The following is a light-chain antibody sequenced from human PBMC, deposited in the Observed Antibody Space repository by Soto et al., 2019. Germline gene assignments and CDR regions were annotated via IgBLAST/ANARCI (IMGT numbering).Light chain of an antibody. CDR3: QQYNSWPPWT. CDR2: GAS. CDR1: QSVSSN. Sequence: ELVLMQVSAALSVSPVQRATLSCRASQSVSSNLASYQQQPGHAPRPLIYGASSRATGIPARFSGSGSGTEFTLPISSMQSEDFAVYYCQQYNSWPPWTFGQGTKVDIK. V-gene: IGKV3-15*01. J-gene: IGKJ1*01.